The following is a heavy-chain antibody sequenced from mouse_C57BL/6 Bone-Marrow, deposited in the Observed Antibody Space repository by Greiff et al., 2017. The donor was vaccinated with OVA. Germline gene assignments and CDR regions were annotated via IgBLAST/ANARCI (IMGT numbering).Heavy chain of an antibody. CDR3: ARRGPYSNYGYFDV. J-gene: IGHJ1*03. V-gene: IGHV1-55*01. CDR1: GYTFTSYW. D-gene: IGHD2-5*01. CDR2: IYPGSGST. Sequence: QVQLQQPGAELVKPGASVKMSCKASGYTFTSYWITWVKQRPGQGLEWIGDIYPGSGSTNYNEKFKSKATLTVDTSSSTAYMQLSSLTSEDSAVYYCARRGPYSNYGYFDVWGTGTTVTVSS.